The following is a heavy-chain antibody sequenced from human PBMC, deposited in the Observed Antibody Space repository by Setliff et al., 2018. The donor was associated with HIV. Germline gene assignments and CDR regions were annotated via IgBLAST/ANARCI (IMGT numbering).Heavy chain of an antibody. CDR1: DGAISSWY. D-gene: IGHD6-13*01. J-gene: IGHJ4*02. CDR2: IFSGGST. CDR3: ARGRGSSSSWPIDY. Sequence: SETLSLTCTVSDGAISSWYWNWIRQPPGKGLEWIGNIFSGGSTQYNPSLESRVTISVDTSKNQFSLKLTSLTAADTAVYYCARGRGSSSSWPIDYWGQGTLVTVSS. V-gene: IGHV4-4*09.